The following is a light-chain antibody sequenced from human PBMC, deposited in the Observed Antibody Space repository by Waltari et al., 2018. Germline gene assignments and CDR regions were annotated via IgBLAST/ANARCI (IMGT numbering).Light chain of an antibody. V-gene: IGKV3-20*01. J-gene: IGKJ1*01. CDR2: GAS. CDR3: QKYDRLPAT. CDR1: PSVCRY. Sequence: EVVLTQSPGTLSLSPGERATLYCRASPSVCRYLAWYQQKPGRAPRLLIYGASSRATGIPDRFSGVGSGTDFSLTISRLEAEDFAVYYCQKYDRLPATFGQGTKVEIK.